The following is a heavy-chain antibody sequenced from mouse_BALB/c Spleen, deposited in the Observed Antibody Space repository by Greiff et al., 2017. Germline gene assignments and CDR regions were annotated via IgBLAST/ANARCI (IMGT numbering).Heavy chain of an antibody. CDR1: GFAFSSYD. D-gene: IGHD2-2*01. Sequence: EVHLVESGGGLVKPGGSLKLSCAASGFAFSSYDMSWVRQTPEKRLEWVAYISSGGGSTYYPDTVKGRFTISRDNAKNTLYLQMSSLKSEDTAMYYCARHRGYPYAMDYWGQGTSVTVSS. CDR3: ARHRGYPYAMDY. J-gene: IGHJ4*01. CDR2: ISSGGGST. V-gene: IGHV5-12-1*01.